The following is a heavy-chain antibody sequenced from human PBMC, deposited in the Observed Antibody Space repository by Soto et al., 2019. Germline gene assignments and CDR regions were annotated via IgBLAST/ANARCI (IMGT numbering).Heavy chain of an antibody. Sequence: QVQLVESGGGVVQPGRSLRLSCAASGFTFSSYGMHWVRQAPGKGLEWVAVIWYDGSNKYYADSVKGRFTISRDNSKNTLYLQMNSLRAEDTAVYYCARASSSGWEYFQHWGQGTLVTVSS. J-gene: IGHJ1*01. V-gene: IGHV3-33*01. CDR1: GFTFSSYG. CDR3: ARASSSGWEYFQH. CDR2: IWYDGSNK. D-gene: IGHD6-19*01.